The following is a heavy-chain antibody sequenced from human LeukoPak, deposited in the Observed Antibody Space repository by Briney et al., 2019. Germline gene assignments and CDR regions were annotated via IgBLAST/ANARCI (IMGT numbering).Heavy chain of an antibody. V-gene: IGHV3-23*01. J-gene: IGHJ4*02. CDR1: GFTFSSYA. CDR2: ISGSGGRT. CDR3: AKDQGYSGYDPLDY. Sequence: GGSLRLSCAASGFTFSSYAMTWVRQAPGKGLEWVSAISGSGGRTYYADSVKGRFTISKDNSKNTLYVQMNSLRAEDTAVYYCAKDQGYSGYDPLDYWGQGTLVTVSS. D-gene: IGHD5-12*01.